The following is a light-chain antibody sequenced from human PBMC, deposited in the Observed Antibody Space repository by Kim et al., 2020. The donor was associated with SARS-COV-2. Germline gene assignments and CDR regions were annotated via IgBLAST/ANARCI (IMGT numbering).Light chain of an antibody. CDR1: QSINTW. Sequence: ASVGDRITITCQTTQSINTWMNWYQVKPGKVPKLLIYYASNLESGVPFRFSASGFGREFTFSISGLQPEDFATDYCQQTFVAPFIFGAGTRVDIK. J-gene: IGKJ4*01. CDR3: QQTFVAPFI. CDR2: YAS. V-gene: IGKV1-39*01.